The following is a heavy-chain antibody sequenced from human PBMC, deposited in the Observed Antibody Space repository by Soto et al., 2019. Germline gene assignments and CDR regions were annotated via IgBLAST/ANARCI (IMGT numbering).Heavy chain of an antibody. D-gene: IGHD3-10*01. Sequence: GGSLRLSCAASGFTFSNAWMNWVRQAPGKGLEWVGRIKSKTDGGTTDYAAPVKGRFTISRDDSKNTLYLQMNSLKTEDTAVYYCTTSRMVRGVKNYYYYYGMDVWGQGTTVTVSS. V-gene: IGHV3-15*07. CDR2: IKSKTDGGTT. J-gene: IGHJ6*02. CDR1: GFTFSNAW. CDR3: TTSRMVRGVKNYYYYYGMDV.